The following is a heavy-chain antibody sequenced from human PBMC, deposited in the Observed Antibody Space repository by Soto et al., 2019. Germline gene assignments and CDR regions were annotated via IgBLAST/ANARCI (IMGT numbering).Heavy chain of an antibody. V-gene: IGHV3-30-3*01. Sequence: QVQLVESGGGVVQPGRSLRLSCAASGFTFSSYAMHWVRQAPGKGLEWVAVISYDGSNKYYADSVKGRFTISRDNSKNTLYLQMNSLRAEDTAVYYCARDSDIVLMVYAIGEALDYWGQGTLVTVSS. D-gene: IGHD2-8*01. CDR3: ARDSDIVLMVYAIGEALDY. CDR2: ISYDGSNK. J-gene: IGHJ4*02. CDR1: GFTFSSYA.